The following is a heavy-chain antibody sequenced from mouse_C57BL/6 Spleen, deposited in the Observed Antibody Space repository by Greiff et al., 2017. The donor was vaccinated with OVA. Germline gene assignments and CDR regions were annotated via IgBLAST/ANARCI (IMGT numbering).Heavy chain of an antibody. CDR1: GFTFSSYA. J-gene: IGHJ4*01. V-gene: IGHV5-4*01. CDR3: ARDWGDY. CDR2: ISDGGSYT. Sequence: EVQVVESGGGLVKPGGSLKLSCAASGFTFSSYAMSWVRQTPEKRLEWVATISDGGSYTYYPDNVKGRFTISRDNAKNNLYLQMSHLKAEDTAMYYCARDWGDYWGQGTSVTVSS.